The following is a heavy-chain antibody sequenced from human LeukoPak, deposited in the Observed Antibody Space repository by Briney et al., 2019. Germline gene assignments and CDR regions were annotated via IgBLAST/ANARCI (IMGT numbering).Heavy chain of an antibody. CDR2: IYYSGST. V-gene: IGHV4-59*01. D-gene: IGHD6-19*01. CDR3: ARGYSSGWRWNYYYYGMDV. J-gene: IGHJ6*02. CDR1: GGSISSYY. Sequence: SETLSLTCTVSGGSISSYYWSWIRQPPGKGLEWIGYIYYSGSTNYNPSLKSRVTISVDTSKNQFSLKLSSVTAADTAVYYCARGYSSGWRWNYYYYGMDVWGQGITVTVSS.